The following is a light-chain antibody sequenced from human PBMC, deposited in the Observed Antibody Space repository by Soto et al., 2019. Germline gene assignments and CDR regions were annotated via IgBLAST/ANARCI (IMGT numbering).Light chain of an antibody. CDR2: DVS. V-gene: IGLV2-11*01. CDR3: CSYAGSPFV. CDR1: SSDVGGYNY. Sequence: QSALTQPRSVSGSPGQSVAISCTGTSSDVGGYNYVSWYQQHPGKVPKLMIYDVSKRPSGVPDRFSGSKSDNTASLTISGLQAEDEADYYCCSYAGSPFVFGTGTKVTVL. J-gene: IGLJ1*01.